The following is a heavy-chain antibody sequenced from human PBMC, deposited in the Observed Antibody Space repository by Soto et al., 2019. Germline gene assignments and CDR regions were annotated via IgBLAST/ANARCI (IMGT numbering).Heavy chain of an antibody. CDR1: GGTFSSYA. Sequence: QVQLVQSGAEVKKPGSSVKVSCKASGGTFSSYAISWVRQAPGQGLEWMGGIIPIFGTANYAQKFQGRVTITADESTSTAYMELSSLRSEDTAVYYCARDGRYDLWSGYPYYGMDVWGQGTTVTVSS. V-gene: IGHV1-69*01. CDR3: ARDGRYDLWSGYPYYGMDV. D-gene: IGHD3-3*01. CDR2: IIPIFGTA. J-gene: IGHJ6*02.